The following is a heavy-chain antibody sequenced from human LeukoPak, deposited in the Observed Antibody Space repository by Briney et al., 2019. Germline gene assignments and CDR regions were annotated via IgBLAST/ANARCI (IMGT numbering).Heavy chain of an antibody. Sequence: PGGSLRLSCEASGFTFSSYAMHWVRQAPGKGLEWVAVISYDGSNKYYADSVKGRFTISRDNSKNTLYLQMNSLRAEDTAVYYCARDRVGSGYIGMDVWGQGTTVTVSS. J-gene: IGHJ6*02. CDR1: GFTFSSYA. CDR3: ARDRVGSGYIGMDV. CDR2: ISYDGSNK. V-gene: IGHV3-30-3*01. D-gene: IGHD5-12*01.